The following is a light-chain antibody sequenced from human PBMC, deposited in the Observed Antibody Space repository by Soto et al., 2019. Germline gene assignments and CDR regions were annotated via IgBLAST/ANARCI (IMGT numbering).Light chain of an antibody. V-gene: IGLV2-14*01. J-gene: IGLJ1*01. CDR1: SSDIGRYDF. Sequence: QSALTQPASVSGSPGQSITISCTGTSSDIGRYDFVSWYPQHPGKAPKLLIYEVTNRPSGVSNRFSGSKSGNTASLTISELPAEDAADYYCTSSLTNTLPYVFGTGTKATVL. CDR2: EVT. CDR3: TSSLTNTLPYV.